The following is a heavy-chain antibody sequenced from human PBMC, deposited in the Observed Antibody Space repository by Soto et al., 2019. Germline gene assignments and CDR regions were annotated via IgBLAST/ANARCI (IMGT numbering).Heavy chain of an antibody. CDR2: MTYSGDSI. CDR3: AKKLHYGSGTYYFYFDY. V-gene: IGHV3-23*01. J-gene: IGHJ4*02. Sequence: EVQLLESGVGLVQPGGSLRLYCAASGFTFSHYAMTWVRQAPGKGLEWVSTMTYSGDSIYYADSVKGRFTISRDNSKNTLYLQMNSLRAEDTAVYFCAKKLHYGSGTYYFYFDYWGQGTLVTVSS. D-gene: IGHD3-10*01. CDR1: GFTFSHYA.